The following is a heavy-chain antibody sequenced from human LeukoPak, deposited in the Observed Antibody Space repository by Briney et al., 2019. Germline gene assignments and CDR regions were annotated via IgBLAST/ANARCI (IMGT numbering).Heavy chain of an antibody. D-gene: IGHD7-27*01. V-gene: IGHV4-39*07. Sequence: SETLSLTCTVSGGSISSSSYYWGWIRQPPGKGLEWIGSIYYSGSTNYNPSLKSRVTISVDTSKNQFSLKLSSVTAADTAVYFCARGFRGDNFDYWGQGTLVTVSS. CDR1: GGSISSSSYY. J-gene: IGHJ4*02. CDR2: IYYSGST. CDR3: ARGFRGDNFDY.